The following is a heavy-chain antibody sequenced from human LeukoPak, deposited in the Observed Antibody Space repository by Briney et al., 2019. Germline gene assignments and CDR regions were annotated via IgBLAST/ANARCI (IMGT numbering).Heavy chain of an antibody. CDR3: ARVRYFDTYYFDY. Sequence: PSETLSLTCTVYGGSISSYYWSWIRQPPGKGLEWIGYIYYSGSTNYNPSLKSRVTISVDTSKNQFSLKLSSVTAAGTAVYYCARVRYFDTYYFDYWGQGTLVTVSS. J-gene: IGHJ4*02. CDR2: IYYSGST. V-gene: IGHV4-59*01. D-gene: IGHD3-9*01. CDR1: GGSISSYY.